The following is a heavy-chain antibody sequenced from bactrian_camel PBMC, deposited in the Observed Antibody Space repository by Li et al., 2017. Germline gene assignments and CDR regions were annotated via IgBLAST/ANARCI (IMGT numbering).Heavy chain of an antibody. Sequence: HVQLVESGGRSVRAGGTLTLSCVLSGNTGTTYCMAWFRLVPGKEREAVAAIYTGGGSTFYDDSVKGRFTISRDNAENTMYLQMNDLKTEDTGVYYCAVYAVSARPGWQPRSRGTQVTVS. V-gene: IGHV3S1*01. J-gene: IGHJ4*01. CDR1: GNTGTTYC. D-gene: IGHD1*01. CDR2: IYTGGGST.